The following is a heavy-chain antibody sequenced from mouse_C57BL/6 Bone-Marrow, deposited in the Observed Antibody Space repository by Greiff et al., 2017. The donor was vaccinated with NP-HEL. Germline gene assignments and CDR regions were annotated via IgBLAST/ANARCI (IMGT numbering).Heavy chain of an antibody. V-gene: IGHV3-8*01. CDR2: ISYSGST. J-gene: IGHJ4*01. CDR1: GYSITSDY. Sequence: EVKVEESGPGLAKPSQTLSLPCSVTGYSITSDYWNWIRKFPGNKLEYMGYISYSGSTYYNPSLKSRISITRDTSKNQYYLQLNSVTTEDTATYYCARSPLWLRRNYYAMDYWGQGTSVTVSS. D-gene: IGHD2-2*01. CDR3: ARSPLWLRRNYYAMDY.